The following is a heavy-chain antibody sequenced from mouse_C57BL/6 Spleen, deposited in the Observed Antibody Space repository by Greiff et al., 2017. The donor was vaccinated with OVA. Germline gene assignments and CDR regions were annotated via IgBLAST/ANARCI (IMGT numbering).Heavy chain of an antibody. Sequence: EVKLQESGPGLVKPSQSLSLTCSVTGYSITSGYYWNWIRQFPGNKLEWMGYISYDGSNNYNPTLKNRISINRDTSKNQFFLKLNSVTTEDTATYYCAAGSSRFAYWGQGTLVTVSA. J-gene: IGHJ3*01. D-gene: IGHD1-1*01. CDR3: AAGSSRFAY. V-gene: IGHV3-6*01. CDR2: ISYDGSN. CDR1: GYSITSGYY.